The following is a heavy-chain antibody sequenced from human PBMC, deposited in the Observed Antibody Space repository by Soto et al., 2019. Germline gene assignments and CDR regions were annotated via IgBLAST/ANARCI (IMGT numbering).Heavy chain of an antibody. V-gene: IGHV3-33*01. D-gene: IGHD3-10*01. J-gene: IGHJ6*02. CDR1: GFTFSSSG. CDR3: ARTLWFGEPRGVYYYGMDV. CDR2: IWYDGSNK. Sequence: PGGSLRLSCAASGFTFSSSGMHWVRQAPGKGLEWVAVIWYDGSNKYYADSVKGRFTISRDNSKNTLYLQMNSLRAEDTAVYYCARTLWFGEPRGVYYYGMDVWGQGTTVTVSS.